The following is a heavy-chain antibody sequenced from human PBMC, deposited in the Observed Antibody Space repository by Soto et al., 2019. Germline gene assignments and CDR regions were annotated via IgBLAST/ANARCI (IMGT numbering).Heavy chain of an antibody. CDR2: INYSGNT. CDR3: ARASGDSSGYSFDY. V-gene: IGHV4-30-4*01. Sequence: QVQLQESGPGLVRPSQTLSLRCCVSGGSISSAENFWSWVRQPPGKGLEWIGYINYSGNTYFNPSLQSRLAISVDTSNNQFSLRLTSVTAADTAVYYCARASGDSSGYSFDYWGQGTLVTVSS. CDR1: GGSISSAENF. J-gene: IGHJ4*02. D-gene: IGHD3-22*01.